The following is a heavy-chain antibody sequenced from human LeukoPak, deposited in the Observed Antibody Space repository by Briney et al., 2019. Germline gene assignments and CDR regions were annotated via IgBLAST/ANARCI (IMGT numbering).Heavy chain of an antibody. CDR3: ARGVATITRRGWYFDY. J-gene: IGHJ4*02. D-gene: IGHD5-24*01. CDR1: GFSFSSYW. Sequence: PGGSLRLSCAASGFSFSSYWTHWVRQGPGKGLVWVSRINSDGGSATYADSVKGRFTISRDNSKNTLYLQMNSLRAEDTAVYYCARGVATITRRGWYFDYWGQGTLVTVSS. V-gene: IGHV3-74*01. CDR2: INSDGGSA.